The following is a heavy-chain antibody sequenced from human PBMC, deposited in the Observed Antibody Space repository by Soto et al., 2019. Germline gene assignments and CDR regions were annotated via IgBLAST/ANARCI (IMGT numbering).Heavy chain of an antibody. CDR2: ISAGDP. Sequence: EVQLVESGGGLVQPGGSLRLSCEASGFTFRNYDMHWVRQGTGKGLEWVSGISAGDPDYADSVEGRFTISRENAQNSFFLQMNSLRVGDTAVYYCARTDRDFYGLDVWGQGTTVIVSS. CDR3: ARTDRDFYGLDV. CDR1: GFTFRNYD. J-gene: IGHJ6*02. V-gene: IGHV3-13*05.